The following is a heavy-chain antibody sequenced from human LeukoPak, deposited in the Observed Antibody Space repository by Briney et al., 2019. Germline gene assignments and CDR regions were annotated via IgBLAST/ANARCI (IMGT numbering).Heavy chain of an antibody. J-gene: IGHJ5*02. Sequence: ASVKVSCKASGYTFPSYFMHWVRQAPGQGLEWMGIINPTGGSTTYAQKFQGRVTMTRDTSTSTAYMELSSLRSEDKAVYYCARGLMITDRFDPWGQGTLVTVSS. D-gene: IGHD3-16*01. CDR1: GYTFPSYF. CDR2: INPTGGST. CDR3: ARGLMITDRFDP. V-gene: IGHV1-46*01.